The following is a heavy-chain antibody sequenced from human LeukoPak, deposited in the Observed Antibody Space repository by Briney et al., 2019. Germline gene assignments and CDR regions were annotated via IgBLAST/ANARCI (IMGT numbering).Heavy chain of an antibody. D-gene: IGHD5-24*01. Sequence: PSETLSLTCTVSGGSISTYYWSWIRQSPGKGLEWIGSVYYSGSTNYNPSLKSRVSISVDTSKNQFSLELSSVTAADTAVYYCAVNSTRRTFDIWGQGTMVTVSS. CDR1: GGSISTYY. CDR2: VYYSGST. J-gene: IGHJ3*02. CDR3: AVNSTRRTFDI. V-gene: IGHV4-59*08.